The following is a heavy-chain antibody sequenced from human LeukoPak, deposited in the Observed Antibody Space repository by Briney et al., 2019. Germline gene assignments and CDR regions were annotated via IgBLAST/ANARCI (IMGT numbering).Heavy chain of an antibody. V-gene: IGHV3-53*01. J-gene: IGHJ4*02. D-gene: IGHD3-22*01. CDR1: GFTVSSNY. CDR3: AREQYFDNSFDY. Sequence: GGSLRLSCAASGFTVSSNYMSWVRQAPGKGLEWVSVIYSGGSTYYADSVKGRFTISRDNSKNTLYLQMNSLRAEDTAVYYCAREQYFDNSFDYWGKGTLVTVSS. CDR2: IYSGGST.